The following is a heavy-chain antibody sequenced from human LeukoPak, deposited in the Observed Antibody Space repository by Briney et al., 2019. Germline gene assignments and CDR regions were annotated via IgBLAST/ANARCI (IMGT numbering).Heavy chain of an antibody. CDR2: ISYDGSNK. D-gene: IGHD6-6*01. V-gene: IGHV3-30*04. CDR1: GFTFSSYA. Sequence: GGSLRHSCAGSGFTFSSYAMHWVRQAPGKGLEWVAVISYDGSNKYYADSVKGRFTISRDNSKNTLYLQMNGLRAEDTAVYYCARGGWRQLVFWGSAFDIWGQGTMVTVSS. J-gene: IGHJ3*02. CDR3: ARGGWRQLVFWGSAFDI.